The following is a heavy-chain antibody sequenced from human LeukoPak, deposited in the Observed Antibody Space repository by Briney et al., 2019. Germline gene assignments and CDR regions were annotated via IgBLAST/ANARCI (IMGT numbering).Heavy chain of an antibody. D-gene: IGHD3-22*01. CDR3: ATHTNNYYDSSGYSDY. J-gene: IGHJ4*02. V-gene: IGHV4-39*01. Sequence: SETLSLTCTVSGGSISSSSNYWGWIRQPPGKGLEWIGSIYYSGSTYYNPSLKSRVTISVDTSKNQFSLKLSSVTAADTAVYYCATHTNNYYDSSGYSDYWGQGTLVTVSS. CDR2: IYYSGST. CDR1: GGSISSSSNY.